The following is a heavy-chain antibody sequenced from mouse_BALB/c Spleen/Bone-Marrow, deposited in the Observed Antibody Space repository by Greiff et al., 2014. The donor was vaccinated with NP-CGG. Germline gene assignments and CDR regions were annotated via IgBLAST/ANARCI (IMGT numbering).Heavy chain of an antibody. J-gene: IGHJ4*01. V-gene: IGHV1S81*02. CDR2: INPSNGRN. Sequence: VQLQQSGAELVKPGASVELSCKASGYTFTGYWMHWVKQRPGQGLEWIGEINPSNGRNNYNEKFKSMATLTVDKSSSTAYMQLSSLTSENSAVFYCARLIYGSSYIVDFWGQGTSVTVSS. CDR1: GYTFTGYW. CDR3: ARLIYGSSYIVDF. D-gene: IGHD1-1*01.